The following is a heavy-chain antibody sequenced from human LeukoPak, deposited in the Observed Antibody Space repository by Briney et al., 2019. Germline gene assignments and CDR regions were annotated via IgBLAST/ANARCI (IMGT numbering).Heavy chain of an antibody. CDR3: AKVASYGDDAFDI. CDR1: GGSFSGYY. D-gene: IGHD1-26*01. J-gene: IGHJ3*02. V-gene: IGHV4-34*01. Sequence: SETLSLTCAVYGGSFSGYYWSWIRQPPGKGLEWIGEINHSGSTNYNPSLKSRVTISVDTSKNQFSLKLNSVTAADTAVYYCAKVASYGDDAFDIWGQGTLVTVSS. CDR2: INHSGST.